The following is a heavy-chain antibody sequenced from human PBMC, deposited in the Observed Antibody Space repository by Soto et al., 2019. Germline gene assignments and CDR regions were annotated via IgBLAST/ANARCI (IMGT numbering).Heavy chain of an antibody. CDR3: ARILILGAADSHVDY. Sequence: QVQLQESGPGLVKPSGTLSLTCAVSGGSISSSNWWSWVRQPPGKGLEWIGEIYHSGSTNYNPSIKSRVTISVDKSKNQFSLKLSSVTAADTAVYYCARILILGAADSHVDYWGQGTLVTVSS. J-gene: IGHJ4*02. CDR1: GGSISSSNW. V-gene: IGHV4-4*02. D-gene: IGHD2-8*02. CDR2: IYHSGST.